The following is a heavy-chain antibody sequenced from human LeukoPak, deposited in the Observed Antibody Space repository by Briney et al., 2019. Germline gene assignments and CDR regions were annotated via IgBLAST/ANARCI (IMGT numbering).Heavy chain of an antibody. Sequence: GGSLRLSCAASAFIFTNAWMNWVRQTPGKGLEWVGRITNEADGGTTDYSAPVRGSFSSSRDDSTNTLYLQRSNLQTEDTAVYYCTTVRTYWGQGTLVTVSS. V-gene: IGHV3-15*07. CDR2: ITNEADGGTT. CDR3: TTVRTY. J-gene: IGHJ4*02. CDR1: AFIFTNAW.